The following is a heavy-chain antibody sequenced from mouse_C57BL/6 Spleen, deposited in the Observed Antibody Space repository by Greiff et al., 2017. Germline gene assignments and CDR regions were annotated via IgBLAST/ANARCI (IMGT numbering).Heavy chain of an antibody. CDR1: GYTFTDYY. V-gene: IGHV1-26*01. CDR2: INPNNGGT. CDR3: ARGGGYSTPWFAY. Sequence: VQLQQSGPELVKPWASVKISCKASGYTFTDYYMNWVKQSHGKSLEWIGDINPNNGGTSYNQKFKGKATLNVDKSSSTAYMELRSLTSEDSAVYYCARGGGYSTPWFAYWGQGTLVTVSA. J-gene: IGHJ3*01. D-gene: IGHD2-5*01.